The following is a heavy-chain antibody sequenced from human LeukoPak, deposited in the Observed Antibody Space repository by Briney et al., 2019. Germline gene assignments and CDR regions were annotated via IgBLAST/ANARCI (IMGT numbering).Heavy chain of an antibody. D-gene: IGHD4-23*01. V-gene: IGHV1-18*01. CDR2: VSTYNGDT. Sequence: GASVKVSCKASGYTFTNYGISWVRQAPGQGLEWMGWVSTYNGDTKYAENLQGRVTMTTDTSTSTANMEVRSLRSDDTAVYYCAREGGWAYSDYGGIHYWGQGTLVTVSS. CDR1: GYTFTNYG. CDR3: AREGGWAYSDYGGIHY. J-gene: IGHJ4*02.